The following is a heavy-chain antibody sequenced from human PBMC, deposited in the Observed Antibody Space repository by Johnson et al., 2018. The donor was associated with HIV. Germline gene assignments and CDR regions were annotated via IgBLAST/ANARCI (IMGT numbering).Heavy chain of an antibody. V-gene: IGHV3-9*01. CDR2: ISWNSGSI. Sequence: VQLVESGGGLVQPGRSLRLSCAASGFTFDDYAMHWVRQAPGKGLEWVSGISWNSGSIGYADSVTGRFTISRDNAKNSLYLQMNSLRAEDTALYYCAKETGNDAFDIWGQGTMVTVSS. CDR1: GFTFDDYA. CDR3: AKETGNDAFDI. J-gene: IGHJ3*02. D-gene: IGHD1-14*01.